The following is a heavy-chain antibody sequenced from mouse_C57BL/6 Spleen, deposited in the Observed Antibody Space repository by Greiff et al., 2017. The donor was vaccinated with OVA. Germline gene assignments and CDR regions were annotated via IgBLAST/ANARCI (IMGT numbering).Heavy chain of an antibody. J-gene: IGHJ1*03. CDR2: ISSGSSTN. D-gene: IGHD2-5*01. Sequence: EVNVVESGGGLVKPGGSLKLSCAASGYTFSDYGMHWVRQAPEKGLEWVAYISSGSSTNYYADTVKGRFTLSRDKAKKTLYLHMTSLRSEDTAMYYCARPYYSNYKSDWYFDVWGTGTTVTVSS. CDR1: GYTFSDYG. V-gene: IGHV5-17*01. CDR3: ARPYYSNYKSDWYFDV.